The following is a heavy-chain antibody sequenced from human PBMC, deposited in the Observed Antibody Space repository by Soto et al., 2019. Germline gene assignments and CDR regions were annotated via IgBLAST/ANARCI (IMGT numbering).Heavy chain of an antibody. Sequence: QVQLVQSGAEVKKPGASVKVSCKASGYTFTSYDINWVRQATGQGLEWMGWMNPNSGNTAYAQKFQGRVTMTRNTSLSTAYMELSSLRSEDPAVYYCARERTGTTSMDVWGQGTTVTVSS. V-gene: IGHV1-8*01. CDR3: ARERTGTTSMDV. D-gene: IGHD1-1*01. CDR1: GYTFTSYD. CDR2: MNPNSGNT. J-gene: IGHJ6*02.